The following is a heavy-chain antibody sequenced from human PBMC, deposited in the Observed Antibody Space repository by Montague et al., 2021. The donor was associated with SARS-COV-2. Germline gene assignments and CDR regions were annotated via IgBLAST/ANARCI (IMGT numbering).Heavy chain of an antibody. CDR3: ARDLSSSWSYWFDP. CDR2: IYASGST. J-gene: IGHJ5*02. Sequence: SETLSLTCAGSGGYGSRGSYAWSWIPQAAGRVLTGIGSIYASGSTKYNPSLKSRVTISVDTSKNQFSLKVSSVTAADTAVYYCARDLSSSWSYWFDPWGQGTLVTVSS. V-gene: IGHV4-61*02. D-gene: IGHD6-13*01. CDR1: GGYGSRGSYA.